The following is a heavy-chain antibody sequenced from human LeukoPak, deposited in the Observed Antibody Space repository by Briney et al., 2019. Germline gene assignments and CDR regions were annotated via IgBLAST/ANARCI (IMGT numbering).Heavy chain of an antibody. D-gene: IGHD2/OR15-2a*01. CDR3: ARGKISRRVLRVIAETPARGFDP. CDR1: GGSFSDYY. V-gene: IGHV4-34*01. J-gene: IGHJ5*02. Sequence: PSETLSLTCAVYGGSFSDYYWSWIRQPPGKGLEWIGEINHSGSTNYNPSLKSRVTISVDTSKNQFSLKLGSVTAADTAVYYCARGKISRRVLRVIAETPARGFDPWGQGTLVTVSS. CDR2: INHSGST.